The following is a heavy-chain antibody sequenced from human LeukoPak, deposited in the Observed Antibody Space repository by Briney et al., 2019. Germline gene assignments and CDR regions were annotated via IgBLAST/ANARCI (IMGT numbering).Heavy chain of an antibody. Sequence: GRCLRLSCAASGCTFDDYAMHWARQAPGKGLEWVSGISWNSGSIGYADSVKGRFTISRDNAKNSLYLQMNSLRAEDTALYYCAKDKYSNYEGPTFDYWGQGTLVTVSS. J-gene: IGHJ4*02. CDR2: ISWNSGSI. CDR3: AKDKYSNYEGPTFDY. V-gene: IGHV3-9*01. D-gene: IGHD4-11*01. CDR1: GCTFDDYA.